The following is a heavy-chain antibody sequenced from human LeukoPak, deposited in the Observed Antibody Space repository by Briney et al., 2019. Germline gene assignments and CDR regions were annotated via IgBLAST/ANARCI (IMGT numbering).Heavy chain of an antibody. Sequence: GGSLRLSCAASGFTFSSFTVNWVRQAPGEGLEWVSSISTSSLYIYYADSVKGRFTISRDNARNSLYLQMNSLRAEDTAVYYCAELGITMIGGVWGKGTTVTISS. CDR2: ISTSSLYI. D-gene: IGHD3-10*02. J-gene: IGHJ6*04. CDR3: AELGITMIGGV. V-gene: IGHV3-21*01. CDR1: GFTFSSFT.